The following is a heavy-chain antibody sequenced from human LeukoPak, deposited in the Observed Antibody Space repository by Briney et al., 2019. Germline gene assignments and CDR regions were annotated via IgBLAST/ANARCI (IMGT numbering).Heavy chain of an antibody. D-gene: IGHD2-2*01. J-gene: IGHJ5*02. CDR2: INPNSGGT. CDR3: ARDLFCSSTSCYGGTDNWFDP. V-gene: IGHV1-2*02. Sequence: ASVKVSCKASGYTFTGYYMHWVRQAPGQGLEWMGWINPNSGGTNYAQKSQGRVTMTRDTSISTAYMELSRLRSDDTAVYYCARDLFCSSTSCYGGTDNWFDPWGQGTLVTVSS. CDR1: GYTFTGYY.